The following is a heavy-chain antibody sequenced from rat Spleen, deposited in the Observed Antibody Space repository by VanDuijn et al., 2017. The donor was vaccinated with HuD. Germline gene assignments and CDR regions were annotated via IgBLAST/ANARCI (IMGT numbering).Heavy chain of an antibody. CDR1: GFTFSDYG. Sequence: EVQLVESGGGLVQPGRSLKLSCGVSGFTFSDYGKHWIRQAPTKGLEWVASIDPSGGNTYYRESVKGRFTISRDNAKSTLYLQMDSLRSEDTATYYCARRGAAISTFLYWYFDFWGPGTMVTVSS. V-gene: IGHV5-19*01. CDR3: ARRGAAISTFLYWYFDF. CDR2: IDPSGGNT. D-gene: IGHD1-2*01. J-gene: IGHJ1*01.